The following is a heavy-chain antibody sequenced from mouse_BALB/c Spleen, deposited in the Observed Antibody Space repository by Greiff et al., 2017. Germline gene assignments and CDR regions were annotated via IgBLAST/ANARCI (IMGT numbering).Heavy chain of an antibody. CDR1: GYTFSSYW. CDR3: ATYGSSLPWFAY. CDR2: ILPGSGST. Sequence: LMKPGASVKISCKATGYTFSSYWIEWVKQRPGHGLEWIGEILPGSGSTNYNEKFKGKATFTADTSSNTAYMQLSSLTSEDSAVYYCATYGSSLPWFAYWGQGTLVTVSA. J-gene: IGHJ3*01. V-gene: IGHV1-9*01. D-gene: IGHD1-1*01.